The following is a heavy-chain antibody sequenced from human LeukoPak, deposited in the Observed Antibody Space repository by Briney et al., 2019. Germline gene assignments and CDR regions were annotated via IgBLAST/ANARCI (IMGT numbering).Heavy chain of an antibody. CDR1: GFTFSSYG. CDR2: IRYDGSNK. D-gene: IGHD3-10*01. CDR3: ARRDGSGSSYYFDY. Sequence: GGCLRLSCAASGFTFSSYGMHWVRQAPGKGLEWVAFIRYDGSNKYYVGSVKGRFTISRDNSKNTLYLQMNSLRAEDTAVYYCARRDGSGSSYYFDYWGQGTLVTVSS. J-gene: IGHJ4*02. V-gene: IGHV3-30*02.